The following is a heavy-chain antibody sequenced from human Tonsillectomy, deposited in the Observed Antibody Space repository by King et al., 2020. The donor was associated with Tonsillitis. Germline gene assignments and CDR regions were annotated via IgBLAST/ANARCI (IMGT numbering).Heavy chain of an antibody. CDR2: IYYSGST. V-gene: IGHV4-39*01. CDR3: ARHSSLDYDILTGYYNPYDFDY. Sequence: PLQESGPGLVKPSETLSLTCTVSGGSISSSSYYWGWIRQPPGKGLEWIGSIYYSGSTYYSPSLKSRVTISVDTSKNQFSLKLSSVTAADTAVYYCARHSSLDYDILTGYYNPYDFDYWGQGTLVTVSS. CDR1: GGSISSSSYY. J-gene: IGHJ4*02. D-gene: IGHD3-9*01.